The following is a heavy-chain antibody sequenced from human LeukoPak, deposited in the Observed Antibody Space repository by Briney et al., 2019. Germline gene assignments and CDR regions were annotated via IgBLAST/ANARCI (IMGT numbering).Heavy chain of an antibody. Sequence: GGSLRLSCAASGFSLSGYWMHWVRQAPGKGLVWVSRIGPDGAGITYADSVKGRFTISRDIAKNTVYLQMNSLRAEDAALYYCTRVQAGRSGLMDVWGRGTTVTVSS. J-gene: IGHJ6*02. CDR1: GFSLSGYW. V-gene: IGHV3-74*01. CDR3: TRVQAGRSGLMDV. D-gene: IGHD2-8*02. CDR2: IGPDGAGI.